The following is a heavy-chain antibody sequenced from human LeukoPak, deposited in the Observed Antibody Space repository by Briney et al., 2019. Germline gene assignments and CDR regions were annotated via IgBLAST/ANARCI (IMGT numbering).Heavy chain of an antibody. D-gene: IGHD2/OR15-2a*01. CDR1: GFSFSSYG. CDR2: IWYDGSNK. J-gene: IGHJ4*02. Sequence: GGSLRLSCAASGFSFSSYGMHWVRQAPGKGLEWVALIWYDGSNKYYADSVKGRLTISRDNSKNTLYLQMNSLRAEDTAIYYCAREGPRGNSQFDYWGQGTLVTVSS. CDR3: AREGPRGNSQFDY. V-gene: IGHV3-33*01.